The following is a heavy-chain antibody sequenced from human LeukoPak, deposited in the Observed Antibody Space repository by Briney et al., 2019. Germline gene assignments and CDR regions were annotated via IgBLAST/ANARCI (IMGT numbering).Heavy chain of an antibody. CDR3: AKAGERRGYCSSTSCCIDY. V-gene: IGHV3-23*01. CDR1: GFTFSSYA. CDR2: ISGSGGST. Sequence: GGSLRLSCAASGFTFSSYAMSWVRQAPGKGLEWVSAISGSGGSTYYADSMKGRFTISRDNSKNTLYLQMNSLRAEDTAVYYCAKAGERRGYCSSTSCCIDYWGQGTLVTVSS. J-gene: IGHJ4*02. D-gene: IGHD2-2*01.